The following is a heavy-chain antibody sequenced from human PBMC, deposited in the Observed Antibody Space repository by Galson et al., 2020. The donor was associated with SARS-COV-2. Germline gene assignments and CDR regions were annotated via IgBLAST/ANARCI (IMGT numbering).Heavy chain of an antibody. Sequence: ETSETLSLTCAVYVGSFSGFSWSWVRQSPGKGLEWIGAINHSGSANYNPSLKNRVTISVDTSKNQFSLKLTSVTAAETGVYFCARGRIGVVPAPILGLGPYYEYYAMDVWGQGTTITVSS. CDR2: INHSGSA. CDR3: ARGRIGVVPAPILGLGPYYEYYAMDV. V-gene: IGHV4-34*01. CDR1: VGSFSGFS. J-gene: IGHJ6*02. D-gene: IGHD2-2*01.